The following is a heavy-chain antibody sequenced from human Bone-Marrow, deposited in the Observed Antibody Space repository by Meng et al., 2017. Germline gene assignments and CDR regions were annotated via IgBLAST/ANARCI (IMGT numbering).Heavy chain of an antibody. D-gene: IGHD3-22*01. CDR1: GGSISNCSYY. CDR2: IYTSGSN. V-gene: IGHV4-61*02. Sequence: SETLSLTCTVSGGSISNCSYYWSWIRQPDGKGLEWIGRIYTSGSNNYNPSLKSLVTISVDTSKNQFSLKLSSVAAADTAVYCCARFASSGYYYVDAFDIWGQGTTVTVSS. J-gene: IGHJ3*02. CDR3: ARFASSGYYYVDAFDI.